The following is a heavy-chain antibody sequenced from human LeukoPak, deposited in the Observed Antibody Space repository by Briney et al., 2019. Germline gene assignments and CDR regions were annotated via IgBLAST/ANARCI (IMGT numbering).Heavy chain of an antibody. CDR1: GFTFSSSW. CDR3: ARVVDDYDSVGFSWFDY. J-gene: IGHJ4*02. D-gene: IGHD3-22*01. Sequence: GGSLRLSCAASGFTFSSSWMHWVRQGPGKGLEWVSRVNSDGSRTTYADSVKGRFTISRDNAKNTLYLQMNSLRAEDTAVYYCARVVDDYDSVGFSWFDYWGQGTLVTVSS. V-gene: IGHV3-74*03. CDR2: VNSDGSRT.